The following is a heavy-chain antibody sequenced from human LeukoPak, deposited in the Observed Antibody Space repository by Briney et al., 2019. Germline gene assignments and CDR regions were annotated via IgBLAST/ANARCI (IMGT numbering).Heavy chain of an antibody. Sequence: GGSLRLSCAASGFTFSSYSMNWVRQAPGKGLEWVSYISSSSSTIYYADSVKGRFTISRDNAKNTLDLQMNTLRAEDTAVYYCAKDVAYYGGNLDYWGQGTLVTVSS. CDR2: ISSSSSTI. J-gene: IGHJ4*02. CDR1: GFTFSSYS. D-gene: IGHD4-23*01. CDR3: AKDVAYYGGNLDY. V-gene: IGHV3-48*01.